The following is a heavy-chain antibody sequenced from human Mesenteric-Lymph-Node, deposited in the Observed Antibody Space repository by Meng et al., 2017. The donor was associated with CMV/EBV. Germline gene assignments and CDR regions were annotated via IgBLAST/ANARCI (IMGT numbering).Heavy chain of an antibody. D-gene: IGHD3-22*01. CDR3: AAESSSNYYDSSGCGWY. CDR2: INPNSGGT. V-gene: IGHV1-2*02. Sequence: ASVKVSCKASGYTFTGYYMHWVRPAPGQGLEWMGWINPNSGGTNYAQKFQGRVTMTRDTSISTAYMELSRLRSDDTAVYYCAAESSSNYYDSSGCGWYWGQGTLVTVSS. J-gene: IGHJ4*02. CDR1: GYTFTGYY.